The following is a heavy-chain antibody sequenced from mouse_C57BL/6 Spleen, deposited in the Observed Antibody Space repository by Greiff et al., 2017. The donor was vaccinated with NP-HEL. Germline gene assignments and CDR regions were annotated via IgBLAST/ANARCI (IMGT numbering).Heavy chain of an antibody. CDR2: IYPGSGNT. J-gene: IGHJ2*01. CDR1: GYTFTDYY. Sequence: VQLQQSGAELVRPGASVKLSCKASGYTFTDYYINWVKQRPGQGLEWIARIYPGSGNTYYNEKFKGKATLTAEKSSSTAYMQLSSLTSEDSAVYFGARGVVTTKEDYFDYWGQGTTLTVSS. D-gene: IGHD2-2*01. CDR3: ARGVVTTKEDYFDY. V-gene: IGHV1-76*01.